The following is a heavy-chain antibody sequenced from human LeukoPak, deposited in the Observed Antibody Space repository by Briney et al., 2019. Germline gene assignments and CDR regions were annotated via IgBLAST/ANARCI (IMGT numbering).Heavy chain of an antibody. CDR3: ARWEEDGDYFAY. Sequence: SVKVSCKASGGTFSSYAISWVRQAPGQGLEWMGGIIPIFGTANYAQKFQGRVTITADKSPSTAYMELTSLRSEDTAVYYCARWEEDGDYFAYWGQGTLVTVSS. CDR1: GGTFSSYA. J-gene: IGHJ4*02. V-gene: IGHV1-69*06. CDR2: IIPIFGTA. D-gene: IGHD4-17*01.